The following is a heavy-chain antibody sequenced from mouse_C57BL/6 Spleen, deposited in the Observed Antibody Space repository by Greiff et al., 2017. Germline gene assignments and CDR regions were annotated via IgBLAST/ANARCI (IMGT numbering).Heavy chain of an antibody. V-gene: IGHV5-9*01. D-gene: IGHD5-1*01. J-gene: IGHJ1*03. CDR2: ISGGGGNT. CDR1: GFTFSSYT. Sequence: EVQLVESGGGLVKPGGSLKLSCAASGFTFSSYTMSWVRQTPEKRLEWVATISGGGGNTYYPDSVKGRFTISRDNAKNTLYLQMSSLRSEDTALYYCARREGVPWYFDVWGTGTTVTVSS. CDR3: ARREGVPWYFDV.